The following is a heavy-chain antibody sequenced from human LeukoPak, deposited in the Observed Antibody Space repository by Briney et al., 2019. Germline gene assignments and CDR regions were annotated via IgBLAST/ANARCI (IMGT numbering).Heavy chain of an antibody. D-gene: IGHD3-3*01. CDR2: ISSSDSSI. V-gene: IGHV3-11*01. CDR3: RVSLRSGRAVDS. CDR1: GFSFSDDY. J-gene: IGHJ4*02. Sequence: GGSLRLSCAASGFSFSDDYMTWIRQAPGKGLECISYISSSDSSIYYSDSVQGRFTVSRDNAKNSLFLQMNSLRAEDTAIYCGRVSLRSGRAVDSWGQGTLVAVSS.